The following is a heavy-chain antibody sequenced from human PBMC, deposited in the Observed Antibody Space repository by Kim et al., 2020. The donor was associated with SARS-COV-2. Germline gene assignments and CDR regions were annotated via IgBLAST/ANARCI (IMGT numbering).Heavy chain of an antibody. CDR3: ARHWDTAMANWFDP. CDR2: IYYSGST. V-gene: IGHV4-39*01. J-gene: IGHJ5*02. Sequence: ETLSLTCTVSGGSISSSSYYWGWIRQPPGKGLEWIGSIYYSGSTYYNPSLKSRVTISVDTSKNQFSLKLSSVTAADTAVYYCARHWDTAMANWFDPWGQGTLVTVSS. CDR1: GGSISSSSYY. D-gene: IGHD5-18*01.